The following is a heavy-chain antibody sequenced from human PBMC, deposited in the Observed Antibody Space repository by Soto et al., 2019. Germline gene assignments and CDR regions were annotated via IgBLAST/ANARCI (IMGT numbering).Heavy chain of an antibody. CDR3: ARDGDYDIALYYMDV. CDR2: IWYDGSNK. D-gene: IGHD3-9*01. V-gene: IGHV3-33*01. Sequence: GGSLRLSCAASGFTFSSYGMHWVRQAPGKGLEWVAVIWYDGSNKYYADSVKGRFTISRDNSKNTLYLQMNSLRAEDTAVYYCARDGDYDIALYYMDVWGKGTTVTVSS. J-gene: IGHJ6*03. CDR1: GFTFSSYG.